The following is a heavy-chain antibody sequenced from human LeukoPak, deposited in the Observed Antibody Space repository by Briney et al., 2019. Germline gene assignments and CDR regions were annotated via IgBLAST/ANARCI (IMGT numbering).Heavy chain of an antibody. CDR2: ITSAGRT. J-gene: IGHJ3*02. Sequence: GSLRLYRAGPGFTLRSYVLKWVRQAPGHGLEWVSGITSAGRTYYADSVKGRFTISRDNSKNTLYVQMNSLGAEDTAVYYCAKDSSVVPREVGFGIWGQGTMVTVSS. CDR1: GFTLRSYV. CDR3: AKDSSVVPREVGFGI. D-gene: IGHD2-15*01. V-gene: IGHV3-23*01.